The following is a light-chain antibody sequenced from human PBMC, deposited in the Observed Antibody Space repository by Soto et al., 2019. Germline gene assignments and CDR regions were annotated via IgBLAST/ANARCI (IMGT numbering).Light chain of an antibody. J-gene: IGLJ2*01. V-gene: IGLV2-23*02. CDR2: EAD. Sequence: QSVLTQPASVSGSPGQSITISCTGTSNDIGGYNLVSWYQQHPGKAPKLVVYEADKRPSGVSNRFSGSKSGNTASLTISTLRPKDEADYSCCSFAGGATFVFGGGAKVTVL. CDR3: CSFAGGATFV. CDR1: SNDIGGYNL.